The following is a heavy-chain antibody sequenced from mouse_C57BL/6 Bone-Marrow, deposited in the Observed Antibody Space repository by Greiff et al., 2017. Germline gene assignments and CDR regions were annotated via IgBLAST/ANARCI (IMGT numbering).Heavy chain of an antibody. Sequence: QVQLQQSGAELARPGASVKLSCKASGYTFTSYGISWVKQRTGQGLEWIGEIYPRSGNTYYNEKFKGKATLTAEKSSSTAYMELRSLTSEDSAVYFCARNYYGSSYPYYFDYWGQGTTLTVSS. CDR2: IYPRSGNT. D-gene: IGHD1-1*01. CDR3: ARNYYGSSYPYYFDY. CDR1: GYTFTSYG. J-gene: IGHJ2*01. V-gene: IGHV1-81*01.